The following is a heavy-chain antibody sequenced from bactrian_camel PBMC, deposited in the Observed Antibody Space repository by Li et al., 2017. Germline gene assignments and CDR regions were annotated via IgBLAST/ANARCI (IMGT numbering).Heavy chain of an antibody. CDR2: IYTHDSSP. Sequence: HVQLVESGGGSVQAGGSLRLSCVASGSRFNINCMGWFRQSPGNQREAVATIYTHDSSPTYASSMKARFTTSQDKDKKTVYLQMHSLQPEDTAMYYCAARMAGYCGLDANDMEYWGKGTQVTVS. V-gene: IGHV3S53*01. CDR1: GSRFNINC. D-gene: IGHD1*01. J-gene: IGHJ7*01.